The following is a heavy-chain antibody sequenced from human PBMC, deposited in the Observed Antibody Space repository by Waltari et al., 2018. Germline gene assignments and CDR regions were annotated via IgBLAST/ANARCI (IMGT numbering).Heavy chain of an antibody. V-gene: IGHV4-39*01. D-gene: IGHD3-10*01. CDR1: GGSISSSSYY. Sequence: QLQLQESGPGLVKPSETLSLTCTVSGGSISSSSYYWGWIRQPPGKGLEWIGSIYYSGSTYYNPSLKSRVTISVDTSKNQFSLKLSSVTAADTAVYYCARHVFVRWYYYGSGSCFDYWGQGTLVTVSS. J-gene: IGHJ4*02. CDR2: IYYSGST. CDR3: ARHVFVRWYYYGSGSCFDY.